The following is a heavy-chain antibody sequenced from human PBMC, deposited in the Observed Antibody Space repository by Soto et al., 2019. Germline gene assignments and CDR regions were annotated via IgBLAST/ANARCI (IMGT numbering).Heavy chain of an antibody. CDR3: ARPQNESFSFDY. J-gene: IGHJ4*02. CDR2: LRPRTGNT. CDR1: GYTFTNYY. Sequence: ASVKVSCKASGYTFTNYYIHWLRQAPGQGLEWLGILRPRTGNTGYAQRFQGRVTMTRDTSTGTVYMELTSLKSDDTAVYYCARPQNESFSFDYWGQGTQVTVSS. V-gene: IGHV1-46*01.